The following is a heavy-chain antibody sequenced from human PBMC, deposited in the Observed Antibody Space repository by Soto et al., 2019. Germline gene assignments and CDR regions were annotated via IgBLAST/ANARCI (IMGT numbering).Heavy chain of an antibody. CDR1: GDSVSSNSAA. CDR2: TYYRSKWYN. V-gene: IGHV6-1*01. Sequence: QSQTLSLTCAISGDSVSSNSAAWNWIRQSPSRGLEWLGRTYYRSKWYNDYAVSVKSRITINPDTSKNQFSLQLNSVTPEDTAVYYCARTSTPGEQQLAPFGYYYYYGMDVWGQGTTVTVSS. J-gene: IGHJ6*02. D-gene: IGHD6-13*01. CDR3: ARTSTPGEQQLAPFGYYYYYGMDV.